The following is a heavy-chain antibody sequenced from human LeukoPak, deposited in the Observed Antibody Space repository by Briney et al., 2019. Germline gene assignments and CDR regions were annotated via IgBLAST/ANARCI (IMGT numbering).Heavy chain of an antibody. V-gene: IGHV3-66*01. CDR1: GFTVSSNY. Sequence: GGSLRLSCAASGFTVSSNYMSWARQAPGKGLEWVSVIYSGGSTYYADSVKGRFTISRDNSKNTLYLQMNSLRAEDTAVYYCARGLYDYGDYGNYYYYGMDVWGQGTTVTVSS. CDR3: ARGLYDYGDYGNYYYYGMDV. CDR2: IYSGGST. D-gene: IGHD4-17*01. J-gene: IGHJ6*02.